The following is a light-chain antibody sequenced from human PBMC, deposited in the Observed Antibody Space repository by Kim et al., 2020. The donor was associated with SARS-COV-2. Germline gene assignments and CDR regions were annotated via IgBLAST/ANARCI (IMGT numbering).Light chain of an antibody. CDR1: QSVRTY. V-gene: IGKV3-11*01. J-gene: IGKJ1*01. Sequence: EIVLTQSPATLSLSPGEGATVSCRASQSVRTYLAWYQQKSGQAPRLLIYDASNRATGIPAKFTGSGSGTDFTLTISSLEPEDFAIYYCQQRSSWPWTFGQGTKVEIK. CDR3: QQRSSWPWT. CDR2: DAS.